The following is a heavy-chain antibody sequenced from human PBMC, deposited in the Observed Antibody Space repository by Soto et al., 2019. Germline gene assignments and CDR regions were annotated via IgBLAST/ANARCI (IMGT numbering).Heavy chain of an antibody. D-gene: IGHD4-17*01. V-gene: IGHV4-31*03. Sequence: SETLSLTCTVSGGSISSGGYYWSWIRQHPGKGLEWIGYIYYSGSTYYNPSLKSRVTISVDTSKNQFSLKLSSVTAADTAVYYCARADYGHYYFDYWGQGALVSVAT. J-gene: IGHJ4*02. CDR2: IYYSGST. CDR1: GGSISSGGYY. CDR3: ARADYGHYYFDY.